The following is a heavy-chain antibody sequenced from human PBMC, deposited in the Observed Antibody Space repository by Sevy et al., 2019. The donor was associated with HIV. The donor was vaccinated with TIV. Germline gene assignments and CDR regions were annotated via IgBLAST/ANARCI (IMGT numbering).Heavy chain of an antibody. CDR3: ARGSGNGGPREAFDI. V-gene: IGHV3-53*01. CDR1: GFTVSSNS. Sequence: GGSLRLSCAASGFTVSSNSMSWVRQAPGKGLEWVSVIYSGGSTYYEDSLKGRFTISSNNSKNTLYLQMNSLTAEDTAVYYCARGSGNGGPREAFDIWGQGTMVTVSS. J-gene: IGHJ3*02. D-gene: IGHD3-10*01. CDR2: IYSGGST.